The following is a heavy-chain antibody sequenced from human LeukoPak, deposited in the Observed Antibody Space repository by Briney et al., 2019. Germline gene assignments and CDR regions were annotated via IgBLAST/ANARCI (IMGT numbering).Heavy chain of an antibody. Sequence: GGSLRLSCAASGFTFSSYAMSWVRQAPGKGLEWVSAISGSGGSTYYADSVKGRFTISRDNSKNTLYLQMNSLRAEDTAVYYCTSSDSGSYYGDYFDYWGQGTLVTVSS. D-gene: IGHD1-26*01. CDR1: GFTFSSYA. CDR2: ISGSGGST. CDR3: TSSDSGSYYGDYFDY. J-gene: IGHJ4*02. V-gene: IGHV3-23*01.